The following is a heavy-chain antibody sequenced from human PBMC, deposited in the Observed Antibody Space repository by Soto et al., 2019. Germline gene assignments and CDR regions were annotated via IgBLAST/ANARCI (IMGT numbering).Heavy chain of an antibody. J-gene: IGHJ6*03. CDR2: ISSSSSYI. CDR3: ARDPDRSPSHGGYDSPTHYYYYYYMDV. Sequence: GGSLRLSCAASGFTFSSYSMNWVRQAPGKGLEWVSSISSSSSYIYYADSVKGRFTISRDNAKNSLYLQMNSLRAEDTAVDYCARDPDRSPSHGGYDSPTHYYYYYYMDVWGKGTTVTVSS. V-gene: IGHV3-21*01. D-gene: IGHD5-12*01. CDR1: GFTFSSYS.